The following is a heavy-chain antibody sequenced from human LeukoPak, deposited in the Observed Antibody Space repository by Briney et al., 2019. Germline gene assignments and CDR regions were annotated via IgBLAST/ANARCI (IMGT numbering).Heavy chain of an antibody. D-gene: IGHD3-16*02. CDR3: ARGITFGGVIGRFDY. CDR1: GYTFTSYA. CDR2: INAGNGNT. J-gene: IGHJ4*02. V-gene: IGHV1-3*01. Sequence: ASVKVSCKASGYTFTSYAMHWVRQAPGQRLEWIGWINAGNGNTKYSQKFQGRVTITRDTSASTAYMELSSLRSEDTAVYYCARGITFGGVIGRFDYWGQGTLVTVSS.